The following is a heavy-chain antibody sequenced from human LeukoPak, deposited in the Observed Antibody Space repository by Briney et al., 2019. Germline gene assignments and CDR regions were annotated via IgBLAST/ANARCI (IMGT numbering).Heavy chain of an antibody. Sequence: PGGSLRLSCAASGFTFTNAWMSWVRQAPGKGLEYVSAISSNGGSTYYADSVKGRFTISRENAKNTLYLQMNSLRAEDTAVYYCARTRTLPIAGGFDTWGQGSLVTVSS. CDR1: GFTFTNAW. J-gene: IGHJ5*02. CDR3: ARTRTLPIAGGFDT. V-gene: IGHV3-64*04. D-gene: IGHD3-16*01. CDR2: ISSNGGST.